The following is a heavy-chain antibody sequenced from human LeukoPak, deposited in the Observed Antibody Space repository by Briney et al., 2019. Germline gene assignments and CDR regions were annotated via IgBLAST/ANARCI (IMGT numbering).Heavy chain of an antibody. CDR1: GYTFTDYY. CDR2: IHPNTGAT. V-gene: IGHV1-2*02. CDR3: ARDMGRYSGYDYDY. Sequence: ASVKVSCKTSGYTFTDYYLHWVRQAPGQGLEWVGWIHPNTGATHHAQKFQGRLTMTRDTSISTVYMGLNRLRSDDTAVYYCARDMGRYSGYDYDYWGQGTLVTASS. D-gene: IGHD5-12*01. J-gene: IGHJ4*02.